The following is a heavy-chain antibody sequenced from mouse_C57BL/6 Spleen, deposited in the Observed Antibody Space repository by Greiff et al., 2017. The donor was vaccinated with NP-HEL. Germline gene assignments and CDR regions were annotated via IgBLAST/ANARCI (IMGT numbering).Heavy chain of an antibody. J-gene: IGHJ3*01. Sequence: VQLQQSGPELVKPGASVKISCKASGYAFSSSWMNWVKQRPGKGLEWIGRIYPGDGDTNYNGKFKGKATLTADKSSSTAYMQLSSLTSEDSAVYFCAGDGVYYGSSPWFAYWGQGTLVTVSA. CDR2: IYPGDGDT. D-gene: IGHD1-1*01. CDR3: AGDGVYYGSSPWFAY. V-gene: IGHV1-82*01. CDR1: GYAFSSSW.